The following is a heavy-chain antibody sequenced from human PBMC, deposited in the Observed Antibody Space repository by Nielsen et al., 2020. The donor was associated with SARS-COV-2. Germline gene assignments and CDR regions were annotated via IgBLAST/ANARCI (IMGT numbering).Heavy chain of an antibody. CDR1: GYTFTDYY. V-gene: IGHV1-2*02. J-gene: IGHJ4*02. CDR3: ARGFVGADPGFDY. CDR2: INPNTGGT. Sequence: ASVKVSCKASGYTFTDYYISWVRQAPGQGLEWMGWINPNTGGTDYAQKFQGRVTMTRDTSISTAYMELSRLTSDDTAVFYCARGFVGADPGFDYWGQGTLVTVSS. D-gene: IGHD1-26*01.